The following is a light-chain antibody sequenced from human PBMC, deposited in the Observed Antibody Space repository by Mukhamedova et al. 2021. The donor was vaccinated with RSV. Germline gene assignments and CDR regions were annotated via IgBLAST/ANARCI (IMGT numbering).Light chain of an antibody. V-gene: IGKV1-17*01. CDR2: AAT. Sequence: WYQRRVHGQAPKRLIYAATSLQRGVPSRFSGSGSGTEFTLTISSLQPEDFATYYCLQHNSYPWKFGQGTKVDIK. CDR3: LQHNSYPWK. J-gene: IGKJ1*01.